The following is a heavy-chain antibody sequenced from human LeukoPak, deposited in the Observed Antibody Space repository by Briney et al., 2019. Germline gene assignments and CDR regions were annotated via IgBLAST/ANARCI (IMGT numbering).Heavy chain of an antibody. CDR2: ISYDGSNK. J-gene: IGHJ4*02. Sequence: GGSLRLSCAAPGFTFSSYGMHWVRQAPGKGLEWVAVISYDGSNKYYADSVKGRFTISRDDSKNTLYLQMNSLRAEDTAVYYCASPGGVYSSGSFDYWGQGTLVTVSS. CDR1: GFTFSSYG. D-gene: IGHD6-19*01. V-gene: IGHV3-30*03. CDR3: ASPGGVYSSGSFDY.